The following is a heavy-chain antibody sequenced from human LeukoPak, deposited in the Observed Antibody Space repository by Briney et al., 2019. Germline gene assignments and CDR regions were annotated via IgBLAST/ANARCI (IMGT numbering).Heavy chain of an antibody. Sequence: GGSLRLSCAASGFTFSSYEMNWVRQAPGKGLEWVSGISGSGISTYYADSVKGRFTISRDNSKSTLYLQMNSLRVEDTAVYYCAKSWNYYDSSGDDALDIWGQGTMVTVSS. J-gene: IGHJ3*02. CDR1: GFTFSSYE. CDR3: AKSWNYYDSSGDDALDI. D-gene: IGHD3-22*01. V-gene: IGHV3-23*01. CDR2: ISGSGIST.